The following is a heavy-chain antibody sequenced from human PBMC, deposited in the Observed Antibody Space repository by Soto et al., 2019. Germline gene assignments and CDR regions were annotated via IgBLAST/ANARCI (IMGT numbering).Heavy chain of an antibody. V-gene: IGHV3-23*01. CDR3: AKESRSESYPGWSYDVMTGALRVPLPKVHHVDV. Sequence: LRLSCEASGFTFSSYGMSWVRQAPGKGLEWVASISSSGAGTSYADSVRGRFSISRDNSGNTVSLQMNSLRAADTALYYCAKESRSESYPGWSYDVMTGALRVPLPKVHHVDVWGQGILVTVSS. D-gene: IGHD3-9*01. J-gene: IGHJ4*02. CDR1: GFTFSSYG. CDR2: ISSSGAGT.